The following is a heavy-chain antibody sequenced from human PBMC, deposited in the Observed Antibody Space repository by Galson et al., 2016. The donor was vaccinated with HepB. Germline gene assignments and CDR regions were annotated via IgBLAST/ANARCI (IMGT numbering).Heavy chain of an antibody. CDR2: ISAYNGLT. Sequence: SVKVSCKASGYAFSNYAISWVRQAPGQGLEWMGWISAYNGLTHYTPKFKGRLSMTTDTSTSTAYMELRSLRSDVTAMYFCARAPAVAFELIGWFDPWGQGTLVTVSS. D-gene: IGHD1-7*01. J-gene: IGHJ5*02. CDR3: ARAPAVAFELIGWFDP. CDR1: GYAFSNYA. V-gene: IGHV1-18*01.